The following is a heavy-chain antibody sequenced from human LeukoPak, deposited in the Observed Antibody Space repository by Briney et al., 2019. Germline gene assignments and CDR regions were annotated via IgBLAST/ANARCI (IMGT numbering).Heavy chain of an antibody. J-gene: IGHJ4*02. CDR1: GFTFSNYA. CDR2: ISGSDGST. CDR3: AKHRLGSKAKDY. V-gene: IGHV3-23*01. D-gene: IGHD3-10*01. Sequence: PGGSLTLSCAASGFTFSNYAMSWVRQAPGRGLEWVSAISGSDGSTTYADTVKGRFTISRENSKNTQYLQMNSLRAEDTAVYYCAKHRLGSKAKDYWGQGTLVTVSS.